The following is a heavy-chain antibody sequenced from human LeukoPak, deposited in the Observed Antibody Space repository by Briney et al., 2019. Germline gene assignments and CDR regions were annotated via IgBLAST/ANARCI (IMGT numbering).Heavy chain of an antibody. J-gene: IGHJ4*02. CDR1: GFTFSSYA. D-gene: IGHD4-23*01. Sequence: GGSLRLSCEASGFTFSSYAMSWVRQAPGKGLAWVSVISSSADSTYYADSVKGRFTISRDNSKNTLYLQINNLRAEDTAVYYCAKPLEKYTYGGNFDYWGQGILVTVSS. CDR3: AKPLEKYTYGGNFDY. V-gene: IGHV3-23*01. CDR2: ISSSADST.